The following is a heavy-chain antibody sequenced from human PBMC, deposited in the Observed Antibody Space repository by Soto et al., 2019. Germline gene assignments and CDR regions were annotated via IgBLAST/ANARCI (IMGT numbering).Heavy chain of an antibody. CDR1: GFTFSSYA. Sequence: PGGSLRLSCAASGFTFSSYAMSWVRQAPGKGLEWVSAISGSGGSTYYADSVKGRFTISRDNSKNTLYLQMNSLRAEDTAVYYCAKNSWARIVGATCNYWGQGTLVTVSS. CDR3: AKNSWARIVGATCNY. CDR2: ISGSGGST. V-gene: IGHV3-23*01. J-gene: IGHJ4*02. D-gene: IGHD1-26*01.